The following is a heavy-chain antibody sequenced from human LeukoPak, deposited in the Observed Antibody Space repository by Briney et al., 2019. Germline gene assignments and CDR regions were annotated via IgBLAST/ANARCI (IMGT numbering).Heavy chain of an antibody. CDR3: AKTQRDCSSTSCSRCFGVDV. D-gene: IGHD2-2*01. CDR2: IKSDGITI. J-gene: IGHJ6*02. Sequence: QPGGSLRLSCAASGFTFSNYMMHWVRQAPGKGLVWVSRIKSDGITITYADSVKGRFTISRDNSKNTLYLQMNSLRAEDTAVYYCAKTQRDCSSTSCSRCFGVDVWGQGTTVTVSS. CDR1: GFTFSNYM. V-gene: IGHV3-74*01.